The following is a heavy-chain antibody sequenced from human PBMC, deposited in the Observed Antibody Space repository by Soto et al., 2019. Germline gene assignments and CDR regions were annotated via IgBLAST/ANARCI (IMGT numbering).Heavy chain of an antibody. J-gene: IGHJ6*02. CDR2: INPILDIK. D-gene: IGHD6-19*01. V-gene: IGHV1-69*02. CDR3: ARGLAVADYYGMDV. Sequence: QVQLVQSGTEVKKPGSSVKVSCKASGDSLSSSTINWVRQAPGQGLEWMGKINPILDIKTYAQKFEGRVTIIADKSTSTAYMEVSGLRSDDTAVYYCARGLAVADYYGMDVWGQGTTVTVFS. CDR1: GDSLSSST.